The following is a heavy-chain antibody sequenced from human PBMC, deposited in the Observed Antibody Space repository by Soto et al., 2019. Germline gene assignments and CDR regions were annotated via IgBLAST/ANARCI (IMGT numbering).Heavy chain of an antibody. CDR3: ARMTTVTTSFDY. Sequence: PGGSLRLSCAACGVTVSSNYMSWVRQDPGKGLEWVSVIYSGGSTYYADSVKGRFTISRDNSKNTLYLQMNSLRAEDTAVYYCARMTTVTTSFDYWGQGTLVTVSS. CDR2: IYSGGST. D-gene: IGHD4-4*01. J-gene: IGHJ4*02. V-gene: IGHV3-66*01. CDR1: GVTVSSNY.